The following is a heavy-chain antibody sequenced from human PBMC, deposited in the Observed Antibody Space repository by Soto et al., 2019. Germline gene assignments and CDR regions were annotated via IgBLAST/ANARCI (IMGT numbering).Heavy chain of an antibody. J-gene: IGHJ4*02. CDR2: INHSGSS. D-gene: IGHD1-26*01. V-gene: IGHV4-4*02. Sequence: SETLSLTCLVSGQYIKSNFWWAWIRQTPGKGLQWIGQINHSGSSIYNPSLKNRVTISTMSNNKFSLELSSVTAADTAVYYCTRGLFSGSYYSGGWYYFDSWGQGTMVTVSS. CDR3: TRGLFSGSYYSGGWYYFDS. CDR1: GQYIKSNFW.